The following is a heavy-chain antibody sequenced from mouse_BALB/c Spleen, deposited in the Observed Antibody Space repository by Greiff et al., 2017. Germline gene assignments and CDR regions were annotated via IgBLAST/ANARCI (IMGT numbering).Heavy chain of an antibody. CDR1: GYTFSSYW. CDR3: ASYYGSVYFDY. Sequence: QVQLKQSGAELMKPGASVKISCKATGYTFSSYWIEWVKQRPGHGLEWIGEILPGSGSTNYNEKFKGKATFTADTSSNTAYMQLSSLTSEDSAVYYCASYYGSVYFDYWGQGTTLTVSS. D-gene: IGHD1-1*01. V-gene: IGHV1-9*01. J-gene: IGHJ2*01. CDR2: ILPGSGST.